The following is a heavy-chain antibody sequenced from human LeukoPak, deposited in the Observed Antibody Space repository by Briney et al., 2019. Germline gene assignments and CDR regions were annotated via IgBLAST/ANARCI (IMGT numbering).Heavy chain of an antibody. D-gene: IGHD4-11*01. CDR3: ARGDYSSSLEGLAF. V-gene: IGHV1-46*01. J-gene: IGHJ4*02. CDR1: GYTFTSYY. Sequence: EASVKVSCKASGYTFTSYYIVWVRQAPGQGLECMGIIHPGGGATTYAPSFQGRVSLTRDMSTRTVYMEFSSLTTEDTAVYYCARGDYSSSLEGLAFWGQGTLVTVSS. CDR2: IHPGGGAT.